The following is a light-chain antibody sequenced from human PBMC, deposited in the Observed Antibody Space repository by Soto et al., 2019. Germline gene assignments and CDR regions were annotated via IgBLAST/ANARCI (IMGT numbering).Light chain of an antibody. V-gene: IGKV3-15*01. CDR3: QQYNNWPRT. CDR1: QSVSSN. CDR2: VAS. Sequence: EIVMTQSPATLSVSPGERATLSCGASQSVSSNLAWYQQKSGQAPRLLIYVASTRATGIPARFSGSGSGTEFTLTISSLQSEDFAVYYCQQYNNWPRTFGQGTKVEFK. J-gene: IGKJ1*01.